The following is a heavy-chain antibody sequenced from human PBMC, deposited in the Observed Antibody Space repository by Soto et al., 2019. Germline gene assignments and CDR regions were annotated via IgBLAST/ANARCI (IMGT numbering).Heavy chain of an antibody. Sequence: ASVKVSCKASGYTFTRYYMPWVRQAPVQGLEWMGWINPNSGGTNYAQKFQGWVTMTRDTSISTAYMELSRLRSDDTAVYYCARELTSSGWYRDYYYGMDVWGQGTTVTVSS. CDR1: GYTFTRYY. J-gene: IGHJ6*02. CDR3: ARELTSSGWYRDYYYGMDV. V-gene: IGHV1-2*04. D-gene: IGHD6-19*01. CDR2: INPNSGGT.